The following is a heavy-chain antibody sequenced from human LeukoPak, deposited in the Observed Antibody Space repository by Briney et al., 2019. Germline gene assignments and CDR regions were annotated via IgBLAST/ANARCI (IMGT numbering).Heavy chain of an antibody. Sequence: PSETLSLTCAVYGGSFSGYYWSWIRQPPGKGPEWIGEINHSGSTNYNPSLKSRVTISVDTSKNQFSLKLSSVTAADTAVYYCARLPDTAMVDGLDYWGQGTLVTVSS. CDR1: GGSFSGYY. CDR2: INHSGST. D-gene: IGHD5-18*01. CDR3: ARLPDTAMVDGLDY. J-gene: IGHJ4*02. V-gene: IGHV4-34*01.